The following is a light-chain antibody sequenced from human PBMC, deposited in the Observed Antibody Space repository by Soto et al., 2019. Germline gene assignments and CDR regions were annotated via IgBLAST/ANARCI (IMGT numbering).Light chain of an antibody. CDR1: SSDVCGYNY. CDR3: SSYTSISTWV. V-gene: IGLV2-14*01. Sequence: QSALTQPASVSGSPGQSITISCTGTSSDVCGYNYVSWYQQHPGKAPKLMIYEVSNRPSGVSNRFSGSKSGNTASLTISGLQSEDEADYYCSSYTSISTWVFGGGTKLTVL. J-gene: IGLJ3*02. CDR2: EVS.